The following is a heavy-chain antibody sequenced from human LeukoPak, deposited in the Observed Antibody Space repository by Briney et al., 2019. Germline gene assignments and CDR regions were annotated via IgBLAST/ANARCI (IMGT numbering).Heavy chain of an antibody. CDR2: IIPHGGST. CDR1: GYTFTSHY. V-gene: IGHV1-46*01. D-gene: IGHD3-10*01. CDR3: AAHTYYFSSGSFGH. Sequence: GASVKVSCKASGYTFTSHYLHWVRQAPGQGLEWMGVIIPHGGSTTFPQKFQGRVNLTRDTSTSTVYMELRGLRSEDTAVYYCAAHTYYFSSGSFGHWGQGTLVTVSS. J-gene: IGHJ4*02.